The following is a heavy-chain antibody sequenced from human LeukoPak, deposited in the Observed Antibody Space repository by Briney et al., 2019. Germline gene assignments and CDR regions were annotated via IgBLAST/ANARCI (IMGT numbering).Heavy chain of an antibody. CDR2: IYTSGST. J-gene: IGHJ3*02. Sequence: SETLSLTCTVSGGSISSYYWSWIRQPAGKGLEWIGRIYTSGSTNYNPSLKGRVTMSVDTSKNQFSLKLSSVTAVDTAVYYCASASPKYSSSWYDAFDIWGQGTMVTVSS. V-gene: IGHV4-4*07. CDR1: GGSISSYY. D-gene: IGHD6-13*01. CDR3: ASASPKYSSSWYDAFDI.